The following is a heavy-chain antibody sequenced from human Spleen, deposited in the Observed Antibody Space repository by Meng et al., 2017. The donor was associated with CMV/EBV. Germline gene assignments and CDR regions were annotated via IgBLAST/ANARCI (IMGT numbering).Heavy chain of an antibody. J-gene: IGHJ2*01. CDR1: CLSLRDYA. D-gene: IGHD4-17*01. CDR3: ARGYMRGLRGWYFAL. V-gene: IGHV4-34*01. Sequence: VYCLSLRDYAWGWLRLPPGKGLEWIAQLHRGEYTRYSPSLKSRVTISVDTSKNQFSLTLSSVTAADTAVYYCARGYMRGLRGWYFALWGRGTLVTVSS. CDR2: LHRGEYT.